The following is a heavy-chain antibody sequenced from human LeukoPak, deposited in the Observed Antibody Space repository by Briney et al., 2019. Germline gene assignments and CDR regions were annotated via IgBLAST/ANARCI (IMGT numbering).Heavy chain of an antibody. V-gene: IGHV4-59*08. J-gene: IGHJ4*02. CDR3: ARHISSGGTYAHFDY. CDR2: IHYNGIT. D-gene: IGHD1-26*01. CDR1: GSMYNYY. Sequence: SETLSLTCTVSGSMYNYYWSWIRQPPRKGLEWIGYIHYNGITNYNPSLESRVTMSLDTSKNQVSLKLNSVTAADTAVYYCARHISSGGTYAHFDYWGQGTLVTVSS.